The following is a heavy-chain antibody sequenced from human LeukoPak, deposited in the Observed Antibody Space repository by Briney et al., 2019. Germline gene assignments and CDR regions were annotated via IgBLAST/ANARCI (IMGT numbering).Heavy chain of an antibody. CDR2: IYTSGST. D-gene: IGHD3-16*01. CDR1: GGSISSYY. CDR3: ARVFTANYYYYYMDV. V-gene: IGHV4-4*07. Sequence: PSETLSLTCTVSGGSISSYYWSWIRQPAGKGLEWIGRIYTSGSTSYNPSLKSRVTMSVDTSKNQFSLKLSSVTAADTAVYYCARVFTANYYYYYMDVWGKGTTVTVSS. J-gene: IGHJ6*03.